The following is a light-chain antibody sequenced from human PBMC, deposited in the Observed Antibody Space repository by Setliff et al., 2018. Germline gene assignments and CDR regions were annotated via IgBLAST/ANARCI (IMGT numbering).Light chain of an antibody. Sequence: QSALTQPASLSGPPGQSITISCTGSGSDIGAYDFVSWYQQHPGKAPKLIIYEVNARPSGVSDRFSGSKSGNLASLTISGLQAEDEADYYCSSYTSGNTVVVYGGGTKGTVL. V-gene: IGLV2-14*03. CDR2: EVN. J-gene: IGLJ2*01. CDR1: GSDIGAYDF. CDR3: SSYTSGNTVVV.